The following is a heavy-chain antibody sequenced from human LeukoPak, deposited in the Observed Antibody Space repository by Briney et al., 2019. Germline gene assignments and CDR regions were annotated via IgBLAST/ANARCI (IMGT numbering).Heavy chain of an antibody. CDR3: ARSPWIDLLPDAFDI. Sequence: SETLSLTCAVSGGSISSGGYSWSWIRQPPGKGLEWIGYIYHSESTYYNPSLKSRVTISVDRSKNQFSLKLSSVTAADTAVYFCARSPWIDLLPDAFDIWGQGTTVIVSS. CDR1: GGSISSGGYS. D-gene: IGHD2-2*03. J-gene: IGHJ3*02. V-gene: IGHV4-30-2*02. CDR2: IYHSEST.